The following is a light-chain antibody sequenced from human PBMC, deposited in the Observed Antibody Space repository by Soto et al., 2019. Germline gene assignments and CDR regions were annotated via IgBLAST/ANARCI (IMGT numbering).Light chain of an antibody. CDR2: GAS. CDR3: QQYVTYPWT. V-gene: IGKV3-20*01. Sequence: IVLTQSPGTLSLSPGEAATLSCRASQRVISSYLAWFQQRPGRAPRLLIYGASKRATGIPDRFTGSGSGTDFALTISRLEPEDFEVYYCQQYVTYPWTFGQGTKVDIK. CDR1: QRVISSY. J-gene: IGKJ1*01.